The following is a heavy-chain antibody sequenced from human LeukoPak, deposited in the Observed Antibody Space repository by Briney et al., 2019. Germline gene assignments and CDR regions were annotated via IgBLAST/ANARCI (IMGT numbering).Heavy chain of an antibody. D-gene: IGHD3-10*01. J-gene: IGHJ6*02. CDR1: GYTFTSYT. Sequence: ASVKVSCKASGYTFTSYTINWVRQAPGQGLEWMGWISTNTGNPTYAQDFTGRFVFSLDTSVSTAYLQISSLKAEDTAVYYCARDEGPGAGIYYYGMDVWGQGTTVTVSS. CDR3: ARDEGPGAGIYYYGMDV. V-gene: IGHV7-4-1*02. CDR2: ISTNTGNP.